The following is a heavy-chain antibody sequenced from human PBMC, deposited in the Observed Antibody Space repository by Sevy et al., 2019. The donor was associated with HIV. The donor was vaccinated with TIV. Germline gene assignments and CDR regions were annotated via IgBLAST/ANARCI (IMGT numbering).Heavy chain of an antibody. CDR3: ARGKGYYDFWSGPSYYYYMDV. J-gene: IGHJ6*03. V-gene: IGHV4-34*01. CDR2: INHSGST. Sequence: SEILSLTCAVYGGSFSGYYWSWIRQPPGKGLEWIGEINHSGSTNYNPSLKSRVTISVDTSKNQFSLKLSSVTAADTAVYYCARGKGYYDFWSGPSYYYYMDVWGKGTTVTVSS. D-gene: IGHD3-3*01. CDR1: GGSFSGYY.